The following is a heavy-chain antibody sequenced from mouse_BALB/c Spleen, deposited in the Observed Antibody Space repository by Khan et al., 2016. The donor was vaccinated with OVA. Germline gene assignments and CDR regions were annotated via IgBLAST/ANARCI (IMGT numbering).Heavy chain of an antibody. CDR1: GFSLTSYG. CDR3: ARAYYRYDGYYAMDY. J-gene: IGHJ4*01. Sequence: VELVESGPGLVAPSQSLSITCTVSGFSLTSYGVHWVRQPPGKGLEWLGMIWGGGGTDYNSTLKSRLSIRKDNSKSQVLLKMNSLQTDDTAMYYCARAYYRYDGYYAMDYWGQGTSVTVSS. CDR2: IWGGGGT. V-gene: IGHV2-6-4*01. D-gene: IGHD2-14*01.